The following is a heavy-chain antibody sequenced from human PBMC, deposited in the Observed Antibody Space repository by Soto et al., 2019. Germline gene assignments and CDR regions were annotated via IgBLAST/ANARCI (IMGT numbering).Heavy chain of an antibody. CDR3: TIGSWSGEVFDI. Sequence: QVQLVQSGAEVKKPGSSVKVSCKDSGGTFSTYSMFWVRQAPGQGLEWMGRIIPMLGERNYAQRFQDRVTIIADKSTATVHMELSSLRSEDTALYYCTIGSWSGEVFDIWGQGTMVTVSS. CDR1: GGTFSTYS. J-gene: IGHJ3*02. V-gene: IGHV1-69*02. CDR2: IIPMLGER. D-gene: IGHD2-21*01.